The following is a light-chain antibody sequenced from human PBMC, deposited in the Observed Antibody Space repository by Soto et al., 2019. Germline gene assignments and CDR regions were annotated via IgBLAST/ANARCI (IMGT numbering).Light chain of an antibody. CDR1: QGISSY. V-gene: IGKV1-9*01. CDR2: AAS. Sequence: DIQLTQSPSFLSASVGDRVTITCRASQGISSYLAWYQQKPGKAPKLLIYAASTLQSGVPSRFSGSGSGTEFTLTIIILQPEDFATYYCQQLNSYPLTFGGGTKVEIK. CDR3: QQLNSYPLT. J-gene: IGKJ4*01.